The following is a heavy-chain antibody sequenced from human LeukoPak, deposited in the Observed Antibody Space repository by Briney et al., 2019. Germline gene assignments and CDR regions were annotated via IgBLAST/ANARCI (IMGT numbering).Heavy chain of an antibody. CDR1: GFTFSSYA. CDR3: ATTPEITIFGVVIDYYYYYGMDV. D-gene: IGHD3-3*01. V-gene: IGHV3-23*01. Sequence: GGSLRLSCAASGFTFSSYAMSWVRQAPGKGLEWVSAISGSGGSTYYADSVKGRFTISRDNSKNTLYLQMNSLRAEDTAVYCCATTPEITIFGVVIDYYYYYGMDVWGQGTTVTVSS. CDR2: ISGSGGST. J-gene: IGHJ6*02.